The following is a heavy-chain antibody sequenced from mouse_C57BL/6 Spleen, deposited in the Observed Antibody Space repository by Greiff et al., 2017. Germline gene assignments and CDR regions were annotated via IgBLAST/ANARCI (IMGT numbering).Heavy chain of an antibody. CDR3: AREGDSPYAMDY. V-gene: IGHV3-6*01. CDR2: ISYDGSN. CDR1: GYSITSGYY. J-gene: IGHJ4*01. Sequence: EVQLQESGPGLVKPSQTLSLTCSVTGYSITSGYYWNWIRQFPGNKLEWMGYISYDGSNNYNSSLKNRISITRDTSKNQFFLKLNSVTTEETATYYGAREGDSPYAMDYWGQGTSVTVSS.